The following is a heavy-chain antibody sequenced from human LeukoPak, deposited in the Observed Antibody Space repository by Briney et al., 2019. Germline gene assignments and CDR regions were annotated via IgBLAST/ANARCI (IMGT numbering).Heavy chain of an antibody. CDR1: GFTFSSYG. Sequence: PGGSLRLSCAASGFTFSSYGMHWVRQAPGKGLEWVAVISYDGSNKYYADSVKGRFTISRDNSKNTLYLQMNSLRAEDTAVYYCAKDLVKRGGYCSSTSCYTHYYYGMDVWGQGTTVTVSS. CDR3: AKDLVKRGGYCSSTSCYTHYYYGMDV. J-gene: IGHJ6*02. V-gene: IGHV3-30*18. D-gene: IGHD2-2*02. CDR2: ISYDGSNK.